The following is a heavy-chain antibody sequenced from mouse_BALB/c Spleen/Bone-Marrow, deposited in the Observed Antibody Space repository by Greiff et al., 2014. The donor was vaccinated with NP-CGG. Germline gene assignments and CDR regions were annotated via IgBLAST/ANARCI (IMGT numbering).Heavy chain of an antibody. D-gene: IGHD2-2*01. V-gene: IGHV14-3*02. J-gene: IGHJ2*01. CDR3: ASYVYGYYLDY. Sequence: EVQLQQSGAELVKPGASVKLSCTASGFNIKDTYMHWVKQRPEQGLEWIGRIDPVNGNTKYDPKFQGKATITADTSSNTAYLQLSSLTSEDTAVYYCASYVYGYYLDYWGQGTTLTVSS. CDR2: IDPVNGNT. CDR1: GFNIKDTY.